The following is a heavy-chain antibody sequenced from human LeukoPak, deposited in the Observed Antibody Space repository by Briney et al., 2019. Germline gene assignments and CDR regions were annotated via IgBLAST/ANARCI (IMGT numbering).Heavy chain of an antibody. D-gene: IGHD2-2*01. V-gene: IGHV3-23*01. CDR1: GFTFSSHA. CDR3: AKEDIVVVPAAPDDAFDI. Sequence: GGSLRLSCAASGFTFSSHAMGWVRQAPGKGLEWVSAISGSGGSTYYADSVKGRFTISRDNSKNTLYLQMNSLRAEDTAVYYCAKEDIVVVPAAPDDAFDIWGQGTMVTVSS. J-gene: IGHJ3*02. CDR2: ISGSGGST.